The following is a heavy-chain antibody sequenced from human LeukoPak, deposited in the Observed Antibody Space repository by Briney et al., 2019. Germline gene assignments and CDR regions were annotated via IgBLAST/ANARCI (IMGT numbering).Heavy chain of an antibody. CDR3: ARCRTPRYGGNAPRDYYGMDV. D-gene: IGHD4-23*01. CDR2: TYYRSKWYN. V-gene: IGHV6-1*01. CDR1: GDSVSSNSAA. Sequence: SQTLSLTCAIFGDSVSSNSAAWNWIRQSPSRGLEWLGRTYYRSKWYNDYAVSVKSRITINPDTSKNQFSLQLNSVTPEDTAVYYCARCRTPRYGGNAPRDYYGMDVWGQGTTVTVSS. J-gene: IGHJ6*02.